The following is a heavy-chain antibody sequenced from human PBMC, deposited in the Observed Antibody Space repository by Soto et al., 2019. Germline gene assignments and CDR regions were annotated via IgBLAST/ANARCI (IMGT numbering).Heavy chain of an antibody. CDR2: IYQSGST. CDR1: SGSISSNNW. V-gene: IGHV4-4*02. Sequence: QVQLQESGPGLVKPSGTLSLNCAVSSGSISSNNWWSWVRQPPGKGLEYIGEIYQSGSTNYNPSLKSRIXXSXDXXKNQFSLNLSSVTAADTAVYYCARGMIGGTRRFDPWGQGTLVTVSS. D-gene: IGHD1-1*01. CDR3: ARGMIGGTRRFDP. J-gene: IGHJ5*02.